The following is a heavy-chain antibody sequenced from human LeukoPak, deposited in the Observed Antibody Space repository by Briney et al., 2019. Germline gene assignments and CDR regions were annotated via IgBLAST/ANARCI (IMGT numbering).Heavy chain of an antibody. V-gene: IGHV4-59*12. D-gene: IGHD3-22*01. CDR3: ARAPRGRYYDSSGYFTY. CDR1: GGSIRSYY. Sequence: PSETLSLTCTVSGGSIRSYYWSWIRQSPGKGLGWIGYIYYTGSTNYNPSLKSRVTISVDTSKNQFSLKLSSVTVADTAVYYCARAPRGRYYDSSGYFTYWGQGTLVTVSS. CDR2: IYYTGST. J-gene: IGHJ4*02.